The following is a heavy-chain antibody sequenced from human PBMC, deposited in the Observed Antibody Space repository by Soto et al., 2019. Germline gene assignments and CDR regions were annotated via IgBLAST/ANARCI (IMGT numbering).Heavy chain of an antibody. V-gene: IGHV4-34*01. CDR3: ARGRPAIATRWFDS. CDR1: GGSFSDSY. D-gene: IGHD1-1*01. J-gene: IGHJ5*01. Sequence: SETLSLTCAVFGGSFSDSYWSWIRQSPGKGLEWIGEITNSGSTYYNPSLKSRVTISGDTSKNQFSLEVKSVAAAATGTYYCARGRPAIATRWFDSWGQGILVTVSS. CDR2: ITNSGST.